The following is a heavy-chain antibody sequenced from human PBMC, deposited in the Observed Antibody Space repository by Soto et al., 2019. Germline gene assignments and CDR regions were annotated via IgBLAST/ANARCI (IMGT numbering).Heavy chain of an antibody. CDR2: INHSGST. J-gene: IGHJ4*02. Sequence: SETLSLTCAVYGGSFSGYYWSWIRQPPGKGLEWIGEINHSGSTNYNPSLKSRVTISVDTSKNQFSLKLSSVTAADTAVYYCARGPPWYSGYDYVHRYFDYWGQGTLVTVSS. CDR1: GGSFSGYY. CDR3: ARGPPWYSGYDYVHRYFDY. D-gene: IGHD5-12*01. V-gene: IGHV4-34*01.